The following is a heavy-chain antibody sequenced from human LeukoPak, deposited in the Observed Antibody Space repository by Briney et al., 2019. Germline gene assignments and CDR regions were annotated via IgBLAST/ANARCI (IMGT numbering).Heavy chain of an antibody. V-gene: IGHV1-2*02. D-gene: IGHD3-10*01. CDR3: ARSQLLWFGELLF. Sequence: ASVKVSCKASGYTFTGYYMHWVRHAPGQGLEWMGWINPNSGGTNYAQKFQGRVTMTRDTSISTAYMELSRLRSDDTAVYYCARSQLLWFGELLFWGQGTLVTVSS. J-gene: IGHJ4*02. CDR1: GYTFTGYY. CDR2: INPNSGGT.